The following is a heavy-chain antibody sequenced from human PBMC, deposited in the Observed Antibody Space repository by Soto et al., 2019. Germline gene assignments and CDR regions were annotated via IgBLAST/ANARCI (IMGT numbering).Heavy chain of an antibody. Sequence: QVQLQESGPGLVKPSETLSLTCTVSGASISDYYWSWIRKSAGKGLEWIGRIYATGTTDYNPSLKSRVMMSVDTSKKQFSLRLRSVSAADTAVDDCGRDGTKTLRDWFDPWGQGISVTVSS. CDR3: GRDGTKTLRDWFDP. J-gene: IGHJ5*02. V-gene: IGHV4-4*07. CDR1: GASISDYY. D-gene: IGHD1-1*01. CDR2: IYATGTT.